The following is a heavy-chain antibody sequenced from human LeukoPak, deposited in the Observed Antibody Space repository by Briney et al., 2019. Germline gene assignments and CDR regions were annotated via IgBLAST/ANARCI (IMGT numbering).Heavy chain of an antibody. J-gene: IGHJ4*02. V-gene: IGHV1-2*02. D-gene: IGHD6-13*01. CDR3: AREVGSSSPGVGY. CDR1: GYTFTGYY. Sequence: ASVKVSCKASGYTFTGYYMHWVRQAPGQGLEWMGWINPNSGGTNYAQKFQGRVTMTRDTSISTAYMGLSRLRSDDTAVYYCAREVGSSSPGVGYWGQGTLVTVSS. CDR2: INPNSGGT.